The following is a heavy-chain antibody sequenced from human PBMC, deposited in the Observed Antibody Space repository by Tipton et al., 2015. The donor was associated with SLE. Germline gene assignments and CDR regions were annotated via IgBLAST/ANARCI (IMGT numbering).Heavy chain of an antibody. CDR2: IYHSGST. CDR3: ARGGSVPGTRHWFDP. D-gene: IGHD6-19*01. Sequence: TLSLTCTVSGGSISSGGHYWSWIRQHPVKGLEWIGYIYHSGSTYYNPSLKSRVTISVDRSKNQFSLKLSSVTAADTAVYYCARGGSVPGTRHWFDPWGQGTLVTVSS. V-gene: IGHV4-30-2*01. J-gene: IGHJ5*02. CDR1: GGSISSGGHY.